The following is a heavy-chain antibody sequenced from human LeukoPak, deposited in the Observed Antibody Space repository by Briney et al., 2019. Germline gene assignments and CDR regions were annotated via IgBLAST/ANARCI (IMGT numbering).Heavy chain of an antibody. CDR2: IYPGDSDT. J-gene: IGHJ4*02. CDR3: ARLGGSYFDY. D-gene: IGHD1-26*01. CDR1: GYSYTSYG. V-gene: IGHV5-51*01. Sequence: GESLKIACKVSGYSYTSYGIGWVRQMPGKGLEWMGIIYPGDSDTRYSPSSQGQVTISADRSISTAYLQWSSLKASDTAMYYCARLGGSYFDYWGQGTLVTVSS.